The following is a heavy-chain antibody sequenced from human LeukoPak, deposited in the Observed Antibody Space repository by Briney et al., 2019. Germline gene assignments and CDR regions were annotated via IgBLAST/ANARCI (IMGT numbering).Heavy chain of an antibody. CDR2: IRSKSDGGTA. J-gene: IGHJ5*02. CDR3: TTVIYDP. Sequence: GGSLRLSCATSGFMFHSYALSWVRQAPGKGLELVGRIRSKSDGGTAEYAAPVKGRFTISRDDSRNTVHLQMNSLKSEDTALYYCTTVIYDPWGQGTLVTVSA. V-gene: IGHV3-15*01. CDR1: GFMFHSYA.